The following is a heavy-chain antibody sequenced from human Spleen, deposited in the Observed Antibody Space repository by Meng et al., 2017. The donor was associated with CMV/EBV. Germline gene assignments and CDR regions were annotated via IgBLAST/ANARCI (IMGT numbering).Heavy chain of an antibody. CDR3: ARGGGDYYDFWSGYYPNGMDV. CDR1: GFTFSSYE. D-gene: IGHD3-3*01. J-gene: IGHJ6*02. CDR2: VSSSGNTI. V-gene: IGHV3-48*03. Sequence: GESLKISCAGSGFTFSSYEMNWVRQAPGKGLEWVSYVSSSGNTIYYTDSVKGRFTSSRDNAKNSLYLQMNSLRAEDTAVYYCARGGGDYYDFWSGYYPNGMDVWGQGTTVTVSS.